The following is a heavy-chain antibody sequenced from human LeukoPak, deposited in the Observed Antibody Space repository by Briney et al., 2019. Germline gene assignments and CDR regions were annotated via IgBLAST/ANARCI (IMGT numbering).Heavy chain of an antibody. Sequence: GGSLRLSCAASGFIVNWYAMSWVRQAPGKGLAWVSLIYSDGVTQYADSVKGRFTISRDNSKNTLYLQMNSLRDEDTAVYCRARDRAEGKTWVEFDPWGQGTLVTVSS. CDR1: GFIVNWYA. V-gene: IGHV3-66*02. CDR2: IYSDGVT. CDR3: ARDRAEGKTWVEFDP. J-gene: IGHJ5*02.